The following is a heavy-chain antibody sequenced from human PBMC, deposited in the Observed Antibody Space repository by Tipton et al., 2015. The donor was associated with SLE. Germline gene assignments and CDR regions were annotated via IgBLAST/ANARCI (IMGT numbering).Heavy chain of an antibody. CDR3: GRDLNYVFDV. J-gene: IGHJ3*01. Sequence: SLRLSCTASGFTFRTYWMHWVRQVPGKGLVWVARIYTDGSRANYADSVKGRFTISRDNAKNTLYLQMNSLRADEMAIYYCGRDLNYVFDVWGQGTMVTVSS. CDR1: GFTFRTYW. CDR2: IYTDGSRA. D-gene: IGHD1-7*01. V-gene: IGHV3-74*01.